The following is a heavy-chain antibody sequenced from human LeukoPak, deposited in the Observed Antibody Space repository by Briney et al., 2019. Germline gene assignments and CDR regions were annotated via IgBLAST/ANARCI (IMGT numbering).Heavy chain of an antibody. Sequence: ASVKVSCKASAYTFTDYYVHWVRQAPGQGLEWMGRINPSSGDTNYAQNFQGRVTMTRDTSISTAYMELSSLRSEDTAVYYCARGYCSSTSCSYYFDYWGQGTLVTVSS. J-gene: IGHJ4*02. CDR2: INPSSGDT. V-gene: IGHV1-2*06. CDR1: AYTFTDYY. D-gene: IGHD2-2*01. CDR3: ARGYCSSTSCSYYFDY.